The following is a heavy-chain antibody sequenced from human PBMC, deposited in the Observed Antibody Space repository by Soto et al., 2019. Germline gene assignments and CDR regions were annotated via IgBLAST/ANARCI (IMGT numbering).Heavy chain of an antibody. Sequence: SETLSLTCTVSGGSISSSSYYWGWIRQPPGKGLEWIGSIYYSGSTYYNPSLKSRVTISVDTSKNQFSLKLSSVTAADTAVYYCARHSSCSGGSCYFGVFFDYWGQGTLVTVSS. V-gene: IGHV4-39*01. CDR2: IYYSGST. J-gene: IGHJ4*02. CDR1: GGSISSSSYY. D-gene: IGHD2-15*01. CDR3: ARHSSCSGGSCYFGVFFDY.